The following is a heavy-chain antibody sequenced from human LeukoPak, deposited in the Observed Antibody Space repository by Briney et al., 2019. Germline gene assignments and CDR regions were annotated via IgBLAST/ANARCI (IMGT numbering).Heavy chain of an antibody. V-gene: IGHV4-38-2*02. CDR3: AKSNGYGLVDI. J-gene: IGHJ3*02. CDR2: IYHSGST. CDR1: GYSISSGYY. Sequence: SETLSLTCTVSGYSISSGYYWGWIRQPPGKGLQWIGSIYHSGSTYYSPSLKSRVTISLDTSRNQFSLKLNSVTAADTAVYYCAKSNGYGLVDIWGQGTMVTVSS. D-gene: IGHD3-10*01.